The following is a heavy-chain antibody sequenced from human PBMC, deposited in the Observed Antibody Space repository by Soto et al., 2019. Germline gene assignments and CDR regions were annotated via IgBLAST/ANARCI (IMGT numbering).Heavy chain of an antibody. CDR3: SYDTFGDKDF. Sequence: PSETLSLTCTVSGGSISSDDYYWNWIRQRPGKGLEWIGNIYYRGNTNYNPSLKSRIIMPMDMSENQFSLKLTSVTAADTAVYYCSYDTFGDKDFWGQGTPVTVSS. CDR1: GGSISSDDYY. CDR2: IYYRGNT. D-gene: IGHD3-9*01. J-gene: IGHJ4*02. V-gene: IGHV4-31*03.